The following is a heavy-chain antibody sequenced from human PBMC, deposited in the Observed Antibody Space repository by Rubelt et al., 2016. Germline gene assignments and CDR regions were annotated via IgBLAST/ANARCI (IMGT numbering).Heavy chain of an antibody. J-gene: IGHJ4*02. V-gene: IGHV4-39*01. D-gene: IGHD6-25*01. CDR2: IYYNGSP. CDR1: GGSTSSSSHY. Sequence: QLQLEGSGPGLVKPSETLSLTCTVSGGSTSSSSHYWGWIRQSPGKGLDWMGRIYYNGSPKYNPSLKSRATISISTSKNQVSLLLRSVTAADTAMYYCAAAFDYWGQGTLVTVSS. CDR3: AAAFDY.